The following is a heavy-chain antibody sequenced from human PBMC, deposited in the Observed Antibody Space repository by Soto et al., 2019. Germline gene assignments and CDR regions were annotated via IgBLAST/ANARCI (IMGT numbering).Heavy chain of an antibody. D-gene: IGHD3-3*01. V-gene: IGHV4-4*02. CDR3: AREWGFLKWSGYGMDV. CDR1: GGSISSSNW. J-gene: IGHJ6*02. Sequence: SSETLSLTCAVSGGSISSSNWWSWVRQPPGKGLEWIGEIYHSGSTNYNPSLKSRVTISVDKSKNQFSLKLSSVTAADTAVYYCAREWGFLKWSGYGMDVWGQGTTVTVSS. CDR2: IYHSGST.